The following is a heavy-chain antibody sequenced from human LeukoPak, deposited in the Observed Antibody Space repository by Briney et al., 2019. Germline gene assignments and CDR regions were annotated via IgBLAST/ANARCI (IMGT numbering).Heavy chain of an antibody. CDR2: ISYDGSNK. V-gene: IGHV3-30-3*01. Sequence: SGGSLRLSCAASGFTFSSYAMHWVRQAPGKGLEWVAVISYDGSNKYYADSVKGRFTISRDNSKNTLYLQMNSLRAEDTAVYYCARDGTAMVSYYFDYWGQGTLVTVSS. CDR3: ARDGTAMVSYYFDY. D-gene: IGHD5-18*01. J-gene: IGHJ4*02. CDR1: GFTFSSYA.